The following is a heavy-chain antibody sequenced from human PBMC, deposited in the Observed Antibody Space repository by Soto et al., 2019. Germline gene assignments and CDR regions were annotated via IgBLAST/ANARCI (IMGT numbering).Heavy chain of an antibody. J-gene: IGHJ4*02. Sequence: EVQLVETGGGLIQPGESLKLSCEASGFTVSSYYMNWVRLVPEKGLEWVAVIYSSGHTFYADSVRGRSTLSRDNYKNTLYLQMNRLRVDDTAVYYCARAYGGSYDYWGQGTLVTVSS. CDR1: GFTVSSYY. CDR3: ARAYGGSYDY. D-gene: IGHD1-26*01. V-gene: IGHV3-53*02. CDR2: IYSSGHT.